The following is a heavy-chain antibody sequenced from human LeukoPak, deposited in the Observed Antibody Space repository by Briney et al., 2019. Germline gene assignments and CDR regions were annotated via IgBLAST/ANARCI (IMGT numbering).Heavy chain of an antibody. CDR3: VKDRVPDSGWSFDV. CDR1: GFTFATYS. V-gene: IGHV3-23*01. J-gene: IGHJ3*01. D-gene: IGHD6-19*01. CDR2: IFGSASKI. Sequence: HTGGSLRLSCTTSGFTFATYSMSSVRQAPGQGLEWVASIFGSASKIYHADSVKGRFTVSRDNSKNTLYLQMNGLRVEDTALYYCVKDRVPDSGWSFDVWGRGTMVTVSA.